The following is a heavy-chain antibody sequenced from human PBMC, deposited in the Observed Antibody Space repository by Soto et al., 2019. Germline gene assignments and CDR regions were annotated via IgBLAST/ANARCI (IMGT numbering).Heavy chain of an antibody. Sequence: KPSETLSLTCAVSGFFISSGNDWGWIRKPPGKGLEWIGSIFHGGNTYYNPSLKSRVTISVDMSKNQFSLKLNSVTAADTAVYYCARARWYDAFDVWGQGTVVTVSS. CDR3: ARARWYDAFDV. CDR2: IFHGGNT. V-gene: IGHV4-38-2*01. CDR1: GFFISSGND. D-gene: IGHD2-15*01. J-gene: IGHJ3*01.